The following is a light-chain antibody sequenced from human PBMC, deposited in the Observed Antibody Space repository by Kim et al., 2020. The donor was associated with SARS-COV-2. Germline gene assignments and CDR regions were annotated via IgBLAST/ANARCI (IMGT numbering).Light chain of an antibody. V-gene: IGKV1-17*01. J-gene: IGKJ4*01. CDR1: QGVRNY. CDR2: AAS. CDR3: LQHNSYPLT. Sequence: DIQLTQSPASLSASVGERVTITCRASQGVRNYLGWYQQKPGKAPKLLIYAASSLTSGVPSRFSGSGSGTEFTLTISSLQPEDFATYYCLQHNSYPLTFGGGTKVDIK.